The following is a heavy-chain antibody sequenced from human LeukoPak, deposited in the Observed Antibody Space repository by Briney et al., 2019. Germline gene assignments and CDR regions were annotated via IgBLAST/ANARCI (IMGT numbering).Heavy chain of an antibody. D-gene: IGHD3-10*01. Sequence: SETLSLTCTVSGGSISSYYWSWIRQPAGKGLEWIGRIHTSGSTNYNPSLKSRVTMSVDTSKNQFSLKLSSVTAADTAVYYCARDIRWFGELSYNWFDPWGQGTLVTVSS. CDR1: GGSISSYY. CDR2: IHTSGST. J-gene: IGHJ5*02. V-gene: IGHV4-4*07. CDR3: ARDIRWFGELSYNWFDP.